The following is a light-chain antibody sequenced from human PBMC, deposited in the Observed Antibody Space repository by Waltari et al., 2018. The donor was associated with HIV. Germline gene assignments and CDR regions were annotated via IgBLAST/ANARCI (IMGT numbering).Light chain of an antibody. CDR1: SSHIGNNP. J-gene: IGLJ3*02. CDR2: DND. V-gene: IGLV1-51*01. Sequence: QSVLTQPPSVSAAPGQKVTISCSGSSSHIGNNPLCCYQHLPGTAPKLLIYDNDRRPSGIPDRFSGSKSGTSATLGVSGLQTGDEADYYCGTWDTSLNVWVFGGGTKLTVL. CDR3: GTWDTSLNVWV.